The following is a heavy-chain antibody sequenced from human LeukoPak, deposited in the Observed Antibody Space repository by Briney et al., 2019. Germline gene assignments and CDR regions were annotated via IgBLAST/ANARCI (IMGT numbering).Heavy chain of an antibody. V-gene: IGHV3-30*18. J-gene: IGHJ4*02. Sequence: PGGSLRLSCAASGFTFSSYGMHWVRQAPGKGLEWVAVISYDGSNKYYADSVKGRFTISRDNSKNTLYLQMNSLRAEDTAVYYCAKPLVEIAVAVCYFDYWGQGTLVTVSS. D-gene: IGHD6-19*01. CDR1: GFTFSSYG. CDR3: AKPLVEIAVAVCYFDY. CDR2: ISYDGSNK.